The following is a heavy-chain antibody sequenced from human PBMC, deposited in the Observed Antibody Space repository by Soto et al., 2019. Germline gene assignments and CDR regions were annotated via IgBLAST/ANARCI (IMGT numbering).Heavy chain of an antibody. CDR1: GYTFTSYA. V-gene: IGHV1-3*01. CDR2: INAGNGNT. J-gene: IGHJ4*02. Sequence: ASVKVSCKASGYTFTSYAMHWVRQAPGQRLEWMGWINAGNGNTKYSQKFQGRVTITRDTSASTAYMELSSLRSEDTAVYYCARDELYYSSGWRIFDYWGQGTLVTVSS. CDR3: ARDELYYSSGWRIFDY. D-gene: IGHD6-19*01.